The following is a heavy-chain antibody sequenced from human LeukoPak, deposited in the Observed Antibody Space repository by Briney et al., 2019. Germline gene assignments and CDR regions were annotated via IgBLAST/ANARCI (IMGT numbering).Heavy chain of an antibody. D-gene: IGHD2-2*01. CDR3: ARAYHSSLDY. J-gene: IGHJ4*02. Sequence: PGGSLRLSCAASGFTFSSYEMNWVRQAPGKGLEWVSYISSSGSTIYYADSVKGRFTISRDNAKSSLYLQMNSLRAEDTAVYYCARAYHSSLDYWGQGTLVTVSS. CDR1: GFTFSSYE. V-gene: IGHV3-48*03. CDR2: ISSSGSTI.